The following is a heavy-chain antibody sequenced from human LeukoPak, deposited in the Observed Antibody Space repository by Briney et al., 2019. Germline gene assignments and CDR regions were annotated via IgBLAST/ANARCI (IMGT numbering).Heavy chain of an antibody. CDR3: ARGDTRLGGAFDV. CDR1: GFNLRSFA. Sequence: TGGSLRLSCAASGFNLRSFAIHWVRRAPGKGLEYVSATSGDGGTTFCASSLQGRCTISRDNSNQMVYLQLGGLKIEDMGLYYCARGDTRLGGAFDVWGQGTMVTVSP. CDR2: TSGDGGTT. D-gene: IGHD3-16*01. V-gene: IGHV3-64*01. J-gene: IGHJ3*01.